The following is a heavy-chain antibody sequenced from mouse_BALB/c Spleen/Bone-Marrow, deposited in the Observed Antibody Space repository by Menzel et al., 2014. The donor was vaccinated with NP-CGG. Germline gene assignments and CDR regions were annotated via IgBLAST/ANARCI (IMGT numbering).Heavy chain of an antibody. Sequence: QVQLKDSGPGLVQPSQSLSITCTVSGFSFPNYGVHWVRQSPGKGLERLGVIWSGGSTDYNAAFISRLSISKDNSKSXVFFKMNSLQVNDTAIYYCARNPVGRNYFDYWGQGTTLTVSS. D-gene: IGHD4-1*01. V-gene: IGHV2-2*02. CDR2: IWSGGST. CDR1: GFSFPNYG. J-gene: IGHJ2*01. CDR3: ARNPVGRNYFDY.